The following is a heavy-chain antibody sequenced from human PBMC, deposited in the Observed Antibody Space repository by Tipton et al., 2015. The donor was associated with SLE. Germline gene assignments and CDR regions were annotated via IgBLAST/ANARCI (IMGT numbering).Heavy chain of an antibody. Sequence: QVQLVQSGAEVKKPGASVKVSCKASGYTFTSYGISWVRQAPGQGLEWMGWISAYNGNTKYAQKLQGRVTMTTDTSTSTAYMEVMSLRADDTAVYFCARVPPVWFGVLLPVYYYGMDVWCQLSTVTVSS. J-gene: IGHJ6*02. D-gene: IGHD3-10*01. CDR3: ARVPPVWFGVLLPVYYYGMDV. CDR1: GYTFTSYG. CDR2: ISAYNGNT. V-gene: IGHV1-18*01.